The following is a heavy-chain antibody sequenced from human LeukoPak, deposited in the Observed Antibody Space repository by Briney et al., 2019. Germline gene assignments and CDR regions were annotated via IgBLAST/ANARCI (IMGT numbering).Heavy chain of an antibody. Sequence: SETLSLTCTVSGASISSGSSYWSWIRQPAGKGLEWIGRIYTSGSTNYNPSLKSRVTISVDTSKNQFSLKLSSVTAADTAVYYCARSVAVPFDYWGQGTLVTVSS. CDR1: GASISSGSSY. CDR3: ARSVAVPFDY. V-gene: IGHV4-61*02. D-gene: IGHD6-19*01. CDR2: IYTSGST. J-gene: IGHJ4*02.